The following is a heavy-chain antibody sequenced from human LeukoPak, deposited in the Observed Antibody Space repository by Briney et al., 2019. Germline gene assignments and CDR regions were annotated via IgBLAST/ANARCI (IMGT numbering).Heavy chain of an antibody. J-gene: IGHJ4*02. Sequence: ASVKVSCTASGYTFTGYYMHWVRQAPGQGLEWMGWINPNSGGTNYAPKFQGRVTTTRDTSISTAYMELSRLRSDGTAVYYCARVMRSVVDPCPYWGQGTLVTVSS. CDR1: GYTFTGYY. D-gene: IGHD3-22*01. V-gene: IGHV1-2*02. CDR2: INPNSGGT. CDR3: ARVMRSVVDPCPY.